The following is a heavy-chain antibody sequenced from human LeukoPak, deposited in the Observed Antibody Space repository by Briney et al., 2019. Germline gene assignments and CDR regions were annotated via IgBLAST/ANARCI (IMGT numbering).Heavy chain of an antibody. D-gene: IGHD3-9*01. CDR3: TRGSHSYDILTGYSPLIDY. CDR1: GFTFGDYA. Sequence: GGSLRLSCTASGFTFGDYAMSWFRQAPGKGLEWVGFIRSKAYGGTTEYAASVKGRFTISRDDSKSIAYLQMNSLKTEDTAVYYCTRGSHSYDILTGYSPLIDYWGQGTLVTVSS. CDR2: IRSKAYGGTT. V-gene: IGHV3-49*03. J-gene: IGHJ4*02.